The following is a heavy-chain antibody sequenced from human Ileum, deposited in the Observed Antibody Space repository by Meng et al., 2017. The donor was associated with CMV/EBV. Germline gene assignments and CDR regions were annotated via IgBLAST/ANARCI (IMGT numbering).Heavy chain of an antibody. J-gene: IGHJ3*02. CDR2: IRYDGSNK. Sequence: GESLKISCAASGFTFSSYGMHWVRQAPGKGLEWVAFIRYDGSNKYYADSVKGRFTISRDNSKNTLYLHMNSLRAEDTAVYYCAKDLDYYGSGSYAFDIWGQGTMVTVSS. CDR3: AKDLDYYGSGSYAFDI. D-gene: IGHD3-10*01. V-gene: IGHV3-30*02. CDR1: GFTFSSYG.